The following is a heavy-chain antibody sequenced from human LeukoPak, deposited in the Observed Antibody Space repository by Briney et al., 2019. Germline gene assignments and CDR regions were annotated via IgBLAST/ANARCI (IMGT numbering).Heavy chain of an antibody. CDR1: GFTFSSYA. V-gene: IGHV3-23*01. CDR2: ISGSGGST. Sequence: GGSLRLSCAASGFTFSSYAMSWVRQAPGKGLEWVSSISGSGGSTYDADSVKGRFTISRDNSKNTLYLQMNSLRAEDTAVYYCAKGRGLGSYYNWFDPWGQGTLVTVSS. CDR3: AKGRGLGSYYNWFDP. D-gene: IGHD3-10*01. J-gene: IGHJ5*02.